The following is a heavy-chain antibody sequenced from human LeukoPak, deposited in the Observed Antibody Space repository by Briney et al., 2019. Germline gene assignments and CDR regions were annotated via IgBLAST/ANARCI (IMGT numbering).Heavy chain of an antibody. CDR3: AKDDIVVVPAAYYYYYYYGMDV. CDR1: GFTFSSYG. CDR2: ISYDGSNK. V-gene: IGHV3-30*18. Sequence: PGRSLRLSCAASGFTFSSYGMHWVRQAPGKGLEWVAGISYDGSNKYYADSVKGRFTISRDNSKNTLYLQMNSLRAEDTAVYYCAKDDIVVVPAAYYYYYYYGMDVWGKGTTVTVSS. D-gene: IGHD2-2*01. J-gene: IGHJ6*04.